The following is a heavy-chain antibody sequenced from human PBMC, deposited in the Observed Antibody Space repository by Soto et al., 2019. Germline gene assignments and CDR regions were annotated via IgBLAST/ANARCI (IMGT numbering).Heavy chain of an antibody. CDR3: ARLRGGIQLWLGYYGMDV. CDR1: GFTFSSYG. D-gene: IGHD5-18*01. Sequence: QVQLVESGGGVVQPGRSLRLSCAASGFTFSSYGMHWVRQAPGKGLEWVAVISYDGSNKYYADSVKGRFTISRDNSKNTLYLQMNSLRAEDTAVYYCARLRGGIQLWLGYYGMDVWGQGTTVTVSS. V-gene: IGHV3-30*03. J-gene: IGHJ6*02. CDR2: ISYDGSNK.